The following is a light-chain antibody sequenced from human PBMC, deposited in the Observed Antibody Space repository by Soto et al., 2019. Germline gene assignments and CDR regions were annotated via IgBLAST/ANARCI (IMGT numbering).Light chain of an antibody. CDR1: NSDVGSYNL. Sequence: QSVLTQPASVSGSPGQSITISCTGTNSDVGSYNLVSWYQQHPGKAPKLMIYEGSKRPSGVSNRFSGSKSGNTASLTISGLQAEDEAYYYCCSYAGSSTFEVFGGGTKVTVL. CDR3: CSYAGSSTFEV. CDR2: EGS. V-gene: IGLV2-23*03. J-gene: IGLJ2*01.